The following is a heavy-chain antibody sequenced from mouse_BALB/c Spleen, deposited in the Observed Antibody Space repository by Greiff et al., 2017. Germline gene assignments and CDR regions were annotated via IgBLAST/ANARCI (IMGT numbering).Heavy chain of an antibody. CDR3: ARDRTGYAMDY. CDR1: GFTFSDYY. Sequence: EVKLMESGGGLVKPGGSLKLSCAASGFTFSDYYMYWVRQTPEKRLEWVATISDGGSYTYYPDSVKGRFTISRDNAKNNLYLQMSSLKSEDTAMYYCARDRTGYAMDYWGQGTSVTVSS. J-gene: IGHJ4*01. CDR2: ISDGGSYT. V-gene: IGHV5-4*02.